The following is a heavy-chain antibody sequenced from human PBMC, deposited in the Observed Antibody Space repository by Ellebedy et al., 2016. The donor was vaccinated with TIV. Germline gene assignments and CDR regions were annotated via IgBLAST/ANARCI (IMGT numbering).Heavy chain of an antibody. Sequence: GGSLRLSCAVSGFSFRSYWMSWVRQAPGKGLEWVANINQDATKRFYVDSVEGRFTISRDNAKNSLFLQMNGLRAEDTAVYYCATDGSYGDYLSPAHAFEIWGQGTMVAVSS. D-gene: IGHD4-17*01. CDR1: GFSFRSYW. V-gene: IGHV3-7*01. J-gene: IGHJ3*02. CDR2: INQDATKR. CDR3: ATDGSYGDYLSPAHAFEI.